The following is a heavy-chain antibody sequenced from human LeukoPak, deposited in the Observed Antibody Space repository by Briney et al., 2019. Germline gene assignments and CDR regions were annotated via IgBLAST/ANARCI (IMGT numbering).Heavy chain of an antibody. J-gene: IGHJ2*01. V-gene: IGHV4-39*01. Sequence: SETLSLTCTVSGGTVSSSNYYWGWIRQPPGEGLEWIGSIHYSGSSYYNPSLKSRVTISVYSSKKQFSLKLSSVTAADTAVYYCARHSATVIIDWYFDLWGRGTLVTVSS. CDR3: ARHSATVIIDWYFDL. CDR1: GGTVSSSNYY. CDR2: IHYSGSS. D-gene: IGHD4-23*01.